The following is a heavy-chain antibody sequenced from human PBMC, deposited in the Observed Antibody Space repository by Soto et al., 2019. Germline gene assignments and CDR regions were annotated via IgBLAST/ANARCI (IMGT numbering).Heavy chain of an antibody. D-gene: IGHD2-2*01. CDR3: ARDRWDCSSTRWSGDGMDV. J-gene: IGHJ6*02. CDR2: IYHSGST. CDR1: GGSISSSNW. Sequence: QVQLQESGPGLVKPSGTLSLTCAVSGGSISSSNWWSWVRQPPGKGLEWIGEIYHSGSTNYNPSLKSRVTISADKSKNQFSLTLSSATAAATAVYYCARDRWDCSSTRWSGDGMDVWGQGTMVTVSS. V-gene: IGHV4-4*02.